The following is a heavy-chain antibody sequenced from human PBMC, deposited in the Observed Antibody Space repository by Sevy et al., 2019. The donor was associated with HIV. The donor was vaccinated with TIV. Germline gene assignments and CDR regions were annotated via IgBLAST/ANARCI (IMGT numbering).Heavy chain of an antibody. J-gene: IGHJ4*02. CDR1: GYTFTSSY. CDR2: INPNSGST. V-gene: IGHV1-46*01. D-gene: IGHD1-26*01. CDR3: ARSLHGYSGSYYGGYYFDY. Sequence: ASVKVSCKASGYTFTSSYMNWVRQAPGQGLEWMGIINPNSGSTTYSQKFQGRVTMTRDTSSSTVYMELSSLRSEDTAVYYCARSLHGYSGSYYGGYYFDYWGQGTLVTVSS.